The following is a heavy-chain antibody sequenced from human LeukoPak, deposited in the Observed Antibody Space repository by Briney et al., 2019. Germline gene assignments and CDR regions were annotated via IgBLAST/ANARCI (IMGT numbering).Heavy chain of an antibody. CDR3: ARDREYYDSSGYYYFDY. CDR2: ISAYNGNT. J-gene: IGHJ4*02. CDR1: GYTFTSYG. Sequence: ASVKVSCKASGYTFTSYGISWVRQAPGQGLEWMGWISAYNGNTNYAQKLQGRVTITADKSTSTAYMELSSLRSEDTAVYYCARDREYYDSSGYYYFDYWGQGTLVTVSS. D-gene: IGHD3-22*01. V-gene: IGHV1-18*01.